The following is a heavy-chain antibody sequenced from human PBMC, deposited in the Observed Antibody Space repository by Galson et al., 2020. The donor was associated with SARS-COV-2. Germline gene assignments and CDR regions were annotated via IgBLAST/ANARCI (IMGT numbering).Heavy chain of an antibody. D-gene: IGHD3-9*01. CDR1: GGSISTFY. CDR3: ARVDFGFVSGNYFAFDP. J-gene: IGHJ5*02. CDR2: IYYSGST. V-gene: IGHV4-59*01. Sequence: SETLSLTCSVSGGSISTFYWSWIRQPPGKGLEWIAYIYYSGSTNYNPSLRSRVTISVDTSRNQFSLKLSSVTAADTAVYYCARVDFGFVSGNYFAFDPWGQGTLVTVSS.